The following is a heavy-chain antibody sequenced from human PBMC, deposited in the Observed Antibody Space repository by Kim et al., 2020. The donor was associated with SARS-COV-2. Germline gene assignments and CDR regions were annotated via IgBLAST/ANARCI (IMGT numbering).Heavy chain of an antibody. CDR3: ARETVTSPDALDI. CDR2: MSGSGRTT. V-gene: IGHV3-48*03. CDR1: GFSLTSQE. J-gene: IGHJ3*02. D-gene: IGHD4-17*01. Sequence: GGSLRLSCAASGFSLTSQEMNWVRQAPGKGLEWVSYMSGSGRTTYYADSVKGRFTISRDNAKNSLYLQMNSLRAEDMAVYYCARETVTSPDALDIWGQGTTVSVSS.